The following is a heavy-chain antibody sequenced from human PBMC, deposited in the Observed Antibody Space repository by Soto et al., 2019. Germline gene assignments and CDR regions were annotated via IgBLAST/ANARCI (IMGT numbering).Heavy chain of an antibody. CDR3: AKDRMDIVVVPAAMSTNFDY. D-gene: IGHD2-2*03. CDR1: GFTFSSYA. CDR2: ISGSGGST. J-gene: IGHJ4*02. V-gene: IGHV3-23*01. Sequence: GGSLRLSCAASGFTFSSYAMSWVRQAPGKGLEWVSAISGSGGSTYYADSVKGRFTISRDNSKNTLYLQMNSLRAEDTAVYYCAKDRMDIVVVPAAMSTNFDYWGQGTLVTVSS.